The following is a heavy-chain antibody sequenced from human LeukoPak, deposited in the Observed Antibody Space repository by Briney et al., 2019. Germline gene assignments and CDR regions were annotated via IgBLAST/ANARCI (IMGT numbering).Heavy chain of an antibody. Sequence: SETLSLTCTVSGGSISSYDWSWIRQPPGKGLEWSGYIYYSRSTNYNRSLKSRVTISVDTCKNQFSLKLSSVTAADTDVYYCARSLYYYGSDSFDIWGQGTMVTVSS. CDR1: GGSISSYD. V-gene: IGHV4-59*01. D-gene: IGHD3-10*01. CDR2: IYYSRST. CDR3: ARSLYYYGSDSFDI. J-gene: IGHJ3*02.